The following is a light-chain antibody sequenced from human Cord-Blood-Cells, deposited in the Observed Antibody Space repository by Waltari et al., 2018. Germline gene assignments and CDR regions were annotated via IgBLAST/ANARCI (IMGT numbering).Light chain of an antibody. Sequence: DIVMTQSPPSLPVNTGEPDSISCRFSQSLLHSNGYNYLDLYLQNPGQSPQLLIYLGSNRASGVPDRFSGSGSGTDFTLKISRVEAEDVGVYYCMQALQTPLTFGGGTKVEIK. CDR2: LGS. V-gene: IGKV2-28*01. CDR3: MQALQTPLT. CDR1: QSLLHSNGYNY. J-gene: IGKJ4*01.